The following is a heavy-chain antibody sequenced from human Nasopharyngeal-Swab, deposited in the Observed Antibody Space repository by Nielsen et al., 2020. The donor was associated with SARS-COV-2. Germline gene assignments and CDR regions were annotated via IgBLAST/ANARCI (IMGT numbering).Heavy chain of an antibody. CDR2: LYGDDGK. CDR3: AHKKNWNFDY. D-gene: IGHD1-1*01. V-gene: IGHV2-5*02. CDR1: GGSINTGGYY. Sequence: TLSLTCTVSGGSINTGGYYWAWIRQPPGKALEWLTLLYGDDGKTYSPSLKSRLTITKDTSKNQVVLTMTNMDPVDTATYYCAHKKNWNFDYWGQGIPVTVSS. J-gene: IGHJ4*02.